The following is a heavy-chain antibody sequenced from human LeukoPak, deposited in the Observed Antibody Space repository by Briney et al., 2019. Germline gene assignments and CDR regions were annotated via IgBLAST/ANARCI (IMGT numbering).Heavy chain of an antibody. CDR3: ARDMAYYGSGSVDGFDI. CDR1: GFTFSSYA. CDR2: ISGGGDNT. J-gene: IGHJ3*02. V-gene: IGHV3-23*01. Sequence: QTGGSLRLSCAVSGFTFSSYAMNWVRQAPGKGLEWVSAISGGGDNTYNADSVKGRFTISRDNSKNTLYLQMNSLRAEDTAVYYCARDMAYYGSGSVDGFDIWGQGTMVTVSS. D-gene: IGHD3-10*01.